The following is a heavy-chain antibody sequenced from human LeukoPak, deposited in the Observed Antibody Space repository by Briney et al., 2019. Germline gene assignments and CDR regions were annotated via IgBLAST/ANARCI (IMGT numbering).Heavy chain of an antibody. Sequence: GSLRLPCSASGFTLRYYWMSWVRQAPGKGLEWVANIQEDGSNRYYVGSVKGRFTISRDNAKNSVYLQMNSLRAEDTAVYYCAREARGTRAAFDIWGQGTMVTVS. V-gene: IGHV3-7*01. CDR2: IQEDGSNR. J-gene: IGHJ3*02. D-gene: IGHD1-1*01. CDR3: AREARGTRAAFDI. CDR1: GFTLRYYW.